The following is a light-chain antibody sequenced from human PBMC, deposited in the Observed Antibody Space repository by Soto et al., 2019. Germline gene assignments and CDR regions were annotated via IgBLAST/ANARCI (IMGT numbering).Light chain of an antibody. CDR1: QSVSSSY. V-gene: IGKV3-20*01. J-gene: IGKJ1*01. Sequence: EIVLTQSPGTLPLSPGERATLSCRASQSVSSSYLAWYQQKPGQAPRLLIYGASSRATGIPDKFSGSGSGTDFPLTISRLEPEDFAVYYCQQYGSSRTLGQGTKVEIK. CDR2: GAS. CDR3: QQYGSSRT.